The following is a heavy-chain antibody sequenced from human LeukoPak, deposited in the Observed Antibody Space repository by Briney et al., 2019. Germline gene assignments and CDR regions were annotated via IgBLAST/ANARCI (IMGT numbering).Heavy chain of an antibody. D-gene: IGHD5-24*01. CDR3: ARVGVGDGYNYD. CDR2: IIPIFGTA. CDR1: GGTFSSYA. V-gene: IGHV1-69*05. J-gene: IGHJ4*02. Sequence: SVKVSCKASGGTFSSYAISWVRQAPGQGLEWMGGIIPIFGTANYAQKFQGRVTITTDESTSTAYMELSSLRSEDTAVYYCARVGVGDGYNYDWGQGTLVTVSS.